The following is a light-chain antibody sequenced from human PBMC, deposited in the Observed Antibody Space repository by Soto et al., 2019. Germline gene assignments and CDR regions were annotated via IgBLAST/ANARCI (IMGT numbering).Light chain of an antibody. V-gene: IGKV3-20*01. CDR2: GAS. Sequence: EIVLTQSPGTLSLSPGERATLSCRASQSVFNNHIGWYQQKPGQAPRRLIFGASFRATGILDRFSGSGSGTDFTLTISRLEPEDFAVYYCQQYGSSPTTFGQGTKVEIK. CDR1: QSVFNNH. J-gene: IGKJ1*01. CDR3: QQYGSSPTT.